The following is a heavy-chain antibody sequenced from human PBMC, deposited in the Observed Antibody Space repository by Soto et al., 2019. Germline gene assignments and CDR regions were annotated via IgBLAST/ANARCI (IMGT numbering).Heavy chain of an antibody. D-gene: IGHD3-3*01. CDR1: GGSFSGYY. Sequence: SETLSFTCAVYGGSFSGYYWSWIRQPPGKGLEWIGEINHSGSTNYNPSLKSRVTISVDTSKNQFSLKLSSVTAADTAVYYCASGPILDYDLDYYYMDVWGKGTTVTVSS. CDR2: INHSGST. CDR3: ASGPILDYDLDYYYMDV. J-gene: IGHJ6*03. V-gene: IGHV4-34*01.